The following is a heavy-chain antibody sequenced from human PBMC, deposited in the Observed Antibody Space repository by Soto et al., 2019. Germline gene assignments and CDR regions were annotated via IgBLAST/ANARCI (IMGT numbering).Heavy chain of an antibody. CDR2: TYYRSKWYN. J-gene: IGHJ6*02. CDR3: ARVLLWFGQRDYYYYYGMDV. CDR1: GDSVSSNSAA. V-gene: IGHV6-1*01. Sequence: SQTLSLTCAISGDSVSSNSAAWNCIRQSPSRGLEWLGRTYYRSKWYNDYAVSVKSRITINPDTSKNQFSLQLNSVTPEDTAVYYCARVLLWFGQRDYYYYYGMDVWGQGTTVTVSS. D-gene: IGHD3-10*01.